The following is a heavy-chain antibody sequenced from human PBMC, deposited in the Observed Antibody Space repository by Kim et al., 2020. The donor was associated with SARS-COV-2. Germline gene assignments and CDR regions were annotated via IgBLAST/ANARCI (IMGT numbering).Heavy chain of an antibody. V-gene: IGHV4-39*07. CDR3: AGAPLVITFGGVINEDAFDI. D-gene: IGHD3-16*01. Sequence: SETLSLTCTVSGGSISSSSYYWGWIRQPPGKGLEWIGSIYYSGSTYYNPSLKSRVTISVDTSKNQFSLKLSSVTAADTAVYYCAGAPLVITFGGVINEDAFDIWGQGTMVTVSS. J-gene: IGHJ3*02. CDR2: IYYSGST. CDR1: GGSISSSSYY.